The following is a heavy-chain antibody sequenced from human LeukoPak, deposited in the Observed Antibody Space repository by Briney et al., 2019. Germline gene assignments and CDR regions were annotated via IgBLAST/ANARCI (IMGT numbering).Heavy chain of an antibody. CDR1: GFTFSNYN. Sequence: GGSLRLSCVASGFTFSNYNMHWVRQAPGKGLEWVSYISASSGYIYYADSLKGRFSISRDNAKNSLYLQMNSLRADDTAVYYCARGSGVSFDPWGQGTLVTVSS. D-gene: IGHD3-10*01. CDR3: ARGSGVSFDP. J-gene: IGHJ5*02. CDR2: ISASSGYI. V-gene: IGHV3-21*01.